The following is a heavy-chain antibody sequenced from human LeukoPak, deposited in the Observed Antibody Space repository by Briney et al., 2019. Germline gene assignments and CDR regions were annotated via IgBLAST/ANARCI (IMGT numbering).Heavy chain of an antibody. Sequence: SVKVSCKASGGTFSSYAICWVRQAPGQGLEWMGGIIPIFGTANYAQKFQGRVTITTDESTSTAYMELSSLRSEDTAVYYCARSAEGIPIFGVAPFWFDPWGQGTLVTVSS. D-gene: IGHD3-3*01. CDR3: ARSAEGIPIFGVAPFWFDP. CDR2: IIPIFGTA. V-gene: IGHV1-69*05. CDR1: GGTFSSYA. J-gene: IGHJ5*02.